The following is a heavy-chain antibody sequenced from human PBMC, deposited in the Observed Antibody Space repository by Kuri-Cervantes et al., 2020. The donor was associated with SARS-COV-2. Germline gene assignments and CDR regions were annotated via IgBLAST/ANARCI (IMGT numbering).Heavy chain of an antibody. Sequence: SQTLSLTCAVYVGSFSGYYWTWIRQPPGKGLEWIGEINHSGSTNYNPSLKSRVTISVDTSKNQFSLKLSSVTAADTAVYYCARHLSLGTPGYWGQGTRVTVSS. D-gene: IGHD2-15*01. V-gene: IGHV4-34*01. J-gene: IGHJ4*02. CDR3: ARHLSLGTPGY. CDR2: INHSGST. CDR1: VGSFSGYY.